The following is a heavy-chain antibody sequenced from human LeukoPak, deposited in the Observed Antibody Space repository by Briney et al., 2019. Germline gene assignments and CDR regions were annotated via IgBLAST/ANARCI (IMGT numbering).Heavy chain of an antibody. J-gene: IGHJ4*02. V-gene: IGHV3-33*01. CDR2: IWYDGSNK. Sequence: TGGSLRLSCAASGFTFRSYGMHWVRQAPGKGLEWVAVIWYDGSNKYYADSVKGRFTISRDNSKNTLYLQMNSLRVEDTAVYYCVRGAPGAVAGTWSFDYWGQGTLVTVSS. CDR3: VRGAPGAVAGTWSFDY. CDR1: GFTFRSYG. D-gene: IGHD6-19*01.